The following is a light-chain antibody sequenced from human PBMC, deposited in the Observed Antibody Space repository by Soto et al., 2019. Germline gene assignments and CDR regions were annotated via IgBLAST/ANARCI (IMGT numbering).Light chain of an antibody. Sequence: QSVLTQPPSMSGSPGQSVTISCTGTSSDVGTYNRVSWYQQPPGTAPKLIIYEGTNRPSGVPGRFSGSKSGSTASLSISGLQADDEADYYCSLYRSTSTVVFGGGTKVTVL. CDR1: SSDVGTYNR. V-gene: IGLV2-18*01. J-gene: IGLJ3*02. CDR3: SLYRSTSTVV. CDR2: EGT.